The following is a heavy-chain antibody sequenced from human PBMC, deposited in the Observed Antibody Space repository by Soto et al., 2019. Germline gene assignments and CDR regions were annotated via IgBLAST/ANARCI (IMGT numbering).Heavy chain of an antibody. D-gene: IGHD6-19*01. V-gene: IGHV4-59*01. CDR3: ARDRGAVAGRDAFDI. CDR1: GGSISSYY. J-gene: IGHJ3*02. Sequence: QVQLQESGPGLVKPSETLSLTCTVSGGSISSYYWSWIRQPPGKGLEWIGYIYYSGSTNYNPSLKSRVPISVDTAKNQFSLKLSSVTAADTAVYYCARDRGAVAGRDAFDIWGQGTMVTVSS. CDR2: IYYSGST.